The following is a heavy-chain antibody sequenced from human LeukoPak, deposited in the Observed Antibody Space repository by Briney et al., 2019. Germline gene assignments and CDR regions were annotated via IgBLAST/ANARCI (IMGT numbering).Heavy chain of an antibody. CDR3: ARAGGGYHYYFDY. Sequence: PGGSLRLSCAASGFTVSSNYMSWVRQAPGKGLEWVSVIYSGGSTYYADSVKGRFTISRDNSKNTLYLQMNSLRAEDTAVYYCARAGGGYHYYFDYWGQGTLVTVSS. CDR1: GFTVSSNY. J-gene: IGHJ4*02. V-gene: IGHV3-66*01. CDR2: IYSGGST. D-gene: IGHD5-12*01.